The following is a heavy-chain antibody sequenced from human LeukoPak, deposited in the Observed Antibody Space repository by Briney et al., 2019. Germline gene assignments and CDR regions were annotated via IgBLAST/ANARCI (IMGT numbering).Heavy chain of an antibody. V-gene: IGHV3-7*01. Sequence: GGSLRLSCAASGFTFSRYWMSWVRQAPGKGLEWVGNIQPDGSEKYYVDSVKGRFTISRDNAKNSLYLQMNSLSVEGTAVYYCVPEYYDYGDGGYWGQGTLVTVSS. CDR1: GFTFSRYW. J-gene: IGHJ4*02. D-gene: IGHD4-17*01. CDR3: VPEYYDYGDGGY. CDR2: IQPDGSEK.